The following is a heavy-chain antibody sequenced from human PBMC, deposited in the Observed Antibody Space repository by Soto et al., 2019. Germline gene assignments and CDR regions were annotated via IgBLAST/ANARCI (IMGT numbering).Heavy chain of an antibody. CDR3: AHREKYYFDS. Sequence: PTLVNPTQTLTLTCTFSGFSLSTSGMRVGWIRQPPGRALEWLAIIYWNDDKRYSPSLKSRLTITKDASKNQVVLTMTNMDPVDTATYFCAHREKYYFDSWGQGTLVTVSS. J-gene: IGHJ4*02. CDR2: IYWNDDK. V-gene: IGHV2-5*01. CDR1: GFSLSTSGMR.